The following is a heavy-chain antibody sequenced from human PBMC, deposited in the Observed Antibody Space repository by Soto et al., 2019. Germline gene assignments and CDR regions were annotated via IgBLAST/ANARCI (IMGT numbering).Heavy chain of an antibody. CDR1: GGSISSTNW. CDR2: IYHSGST. J-gene: IGHJ4*02. D-gene: IGHD6-19*01. V-gene: IGHV4-4*02. CDR3: ARVWDFSSAWVDY. Sequence: QVQLQESGPGLVKPSGTLSLTCAVSGGSISSTNWWSWVRQPPGKGLEWIGEIYHSGSTNYNPSLKSRLTISVDKSKTQFSLKLSSVTAAATAVYYCARVWDFSSAWVDYWGQGTLVTVSS.